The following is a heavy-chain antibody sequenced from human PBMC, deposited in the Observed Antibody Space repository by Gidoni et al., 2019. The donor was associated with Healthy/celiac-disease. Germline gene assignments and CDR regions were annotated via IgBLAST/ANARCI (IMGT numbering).Heavy chain of an antibody. Sequence: QVQLQESGPGLVKPSGTLSLTCTVSGGSMRNSYWSWIRQPPRKGLEWIGNVYYPWSTNYNPPLKSRVTISIDTSKNQFSLKLTSVTAADTALYYCARGERGGYSGYDHDSFDIWGQGTMVTASS. D-gene: IGHD5-12*01. CDR2: VYYPWST. CDR1: GGSMRNSY. J-gene: IGHJ3*02. V-gene: IGHV4-59*01. CDR3: ARGERGGYSGYDHDSFDI.